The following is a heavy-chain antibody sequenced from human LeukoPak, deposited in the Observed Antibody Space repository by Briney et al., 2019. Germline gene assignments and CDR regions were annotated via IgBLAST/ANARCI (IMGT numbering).Heavy chain of an antibody. Sequence: ASVKVSCKASGYTFTSYDINWVRQATGQGLEWMGWMNPNSGNTGYAQKFQGRVTMTRNTSISTAYMELSSLRSEDTAVYYCARGRKNSSWFNYYYGMDAWGQGTTVTVSS. CDR3: ARGRKNSSWFNYYYGMDA. J-gene: IGHJ6*02. D-gene: IGHD6-13*01. V-gene: IGHV1-8*01. CDR2: MNPNSGNT. CDR1: GYTFTSYD.